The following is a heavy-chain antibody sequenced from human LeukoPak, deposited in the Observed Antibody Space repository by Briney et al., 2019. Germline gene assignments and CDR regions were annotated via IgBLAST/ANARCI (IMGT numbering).Heavy chain of an antibody. CDR1: GFTFSSYG. Sequence: GRSLRLSCAASGFTFSSYGMHWVRQAPGKGLEWVAVIWYDGSNRYYADSVKGRFTISRDNSKNTLYLQMNSLRAEDTAVYYCARDDGPFDYWGQGTLVTVSS. CDR2: IWYDGSNR. CDR3: ARDDGPFDY. D-gene: IGHD4-17*01. J-gene: IGHJ4*02. V-gene: IGHV3-33*01.